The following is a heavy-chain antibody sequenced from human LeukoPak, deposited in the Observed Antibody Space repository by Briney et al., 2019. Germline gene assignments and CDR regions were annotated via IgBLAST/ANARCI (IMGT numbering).Heavy chain of an antibody. CDR1: AFTFSDFS. J-gene: IGHJ4*02. D-gene: IGHD1-26*01. CDR2: ISGGGETT. V-gene: IGHV3-23*01. Sequence: GGSLRLSCKVSAFTFSDFSMSWVRQAPGKGLEWVSVISGGGETTYYEDSVKGRFTTSRDNFRNTLYLQMHDLRADDTAVYFCVEDGAQPGYYFDSWGQGALVTVSS. CDR3: VEDGAQPGYYFDS.